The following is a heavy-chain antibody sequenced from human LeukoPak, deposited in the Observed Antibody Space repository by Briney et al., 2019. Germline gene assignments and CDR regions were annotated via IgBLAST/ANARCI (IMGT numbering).Heavy chain of an antibody. CDR2: IGTYGGDT. CDR3: ARDLWNFYDDSGYNRDFDS. CDR1: TSR. V-gene: IGHV1-18*01. Sequence: GASVKVSCKATSRIRWLRQAPGQGLAWRGWIGTYGGDTYYAQKFQGRITVTTDTSTSTVYMELRNLRSDDTAVYYCARDLWNFYDDSGYNRDFDSWGQGTLVTVSS. J-gene: IGHJ5*01. D-gene: IGHD3-22*01.